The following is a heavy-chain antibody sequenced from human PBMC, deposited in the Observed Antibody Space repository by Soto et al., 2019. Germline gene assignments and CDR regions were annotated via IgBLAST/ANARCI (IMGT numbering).Heavy chain of an antibody. CDR1: GGSISSGGYY. D-gene: IGHD6-13*01. Sequence: TSETLSLTCTVSGGSISSGGYYWSWIRQHPGKGLEWIGYIYYSGSTYYNPSRKSRVTISVDTSKNQFSLKLSSVTAADTAVYYCARVGVWEQQRSYGMDVWGQGTTVTVSS. CDR3: ARVGVWEQQRSYGMDV. V-gene: IGHV4-31*03. CDR2: IYYSGST. J-gene: IGHJ6*02.